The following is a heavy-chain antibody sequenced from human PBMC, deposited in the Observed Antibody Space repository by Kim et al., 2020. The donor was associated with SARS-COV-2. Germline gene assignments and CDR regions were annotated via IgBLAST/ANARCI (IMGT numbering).Heavy chain of an antibody. CDR1: GDRISNKSVA. Sequence: SQTLSLTCAISGDRISNKSVAWYWIRQSPSRGLEWLGRTSYRSNWDTDYAVSVKSRINVNPDTSQNHFSLQLNSVTPEDTAVYYCARGYKYALDYWGQGTLITVST. D-gene: IGHD2-8*01. CDR2: TSYRSNWDT. V-gene: IGHV6-1*01. J-gene: IGHJ4*02. CDR3: ARGYKYALDY.